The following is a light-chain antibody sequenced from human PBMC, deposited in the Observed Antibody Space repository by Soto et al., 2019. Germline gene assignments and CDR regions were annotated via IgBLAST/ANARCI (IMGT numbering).Light chain of an antibody. CDR2: DAS. Sequence: DIQMTQSPSTLSVSVGDRVTITCRASQSISSWLAWYQQKPGKAPKLLIYDASSLESGVPSRFSGSGSGTEFTLPISSLQPDDFATYYCQQYNSYSPETFGQGTKVEIK. J-gene: IGKJ1*01. V-gene: IGKV1-5*01. CDR3: QQYNSYSPET. CDR1: QSISSW.